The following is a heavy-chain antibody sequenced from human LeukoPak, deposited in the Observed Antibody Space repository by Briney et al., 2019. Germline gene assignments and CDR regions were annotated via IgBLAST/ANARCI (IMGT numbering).Heavy chain of an antibody. CDR1: GGSISSSSYY. J-gene: IGHJ4*02. V-gene: IGHV4-39*01. CDR3: ARAHKDYGDYRHYFDY. D-gene: IGHD4-17*01. Sequence: PSETLSLTCTVSGGSISSSSYYWGWIRQPPGKGLEWIGSIYYSGSTYYNPSLKSRVTISVDTSKNQFSLRLSSVTAADTAVYYCARAHKDYGDYRHYFDYWGQGTLVTVSS. CDR2: IYYSGST.